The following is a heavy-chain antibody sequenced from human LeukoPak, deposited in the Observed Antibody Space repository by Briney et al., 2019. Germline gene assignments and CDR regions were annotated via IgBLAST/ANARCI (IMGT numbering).Heavy chain of an antibody. J-gene: IGHJ4*02. D-gene: IGHD6-19*01. V-gene: IGHV1-2*02. CDR3: ATVADPAGHFDY. CDR1: GYTFTSYD. Sequence: ASVKVSCKASGYTFTSYDINWVRQAPGQGLEWMGWINPNSGGTNYAQKFQGRVTMTRDTSISTAYMELSRLRSDDTAVYYCATVADPAGHFDYWGQGTLVTVSS. CDR2: INPNSGGT.